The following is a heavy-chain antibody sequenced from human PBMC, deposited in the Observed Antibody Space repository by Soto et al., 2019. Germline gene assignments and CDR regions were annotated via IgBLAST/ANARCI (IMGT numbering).Heavy chain of an antibody. J-gene: IGHJ6*03. CDR2: MNPNSGNT. D-gene: IGHD2-2*01. Sequence: ASVKVSCKASGYTFTSYDINWVRQATGQGLEWMGWMNPNSGNTGYAQKFQGRVTMTRNTSISTAYMELSSLRSEDTAVYYCARGGIVVVPAYFINGYYMDVWGKGTTVTVSS. CDR1: GYTFTSYD. V-gene: IGHV1-8*01. CDR3: ARGGIVVVPAYFINGYYMDV.